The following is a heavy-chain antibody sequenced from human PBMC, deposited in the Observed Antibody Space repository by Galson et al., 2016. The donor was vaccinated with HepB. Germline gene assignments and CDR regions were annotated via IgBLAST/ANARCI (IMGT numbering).Heavy chain of an antibody. CDR2: ISGSGRST. J-gene: IGHJ4*02. CDR3: AKKGEMDTTL. V-gene: IGHV3-23*01. CDR1: GFTFSSYA. D-gene: IGHD5-24*01. Sequence: SLRLSCAASGFTFSSYAMTWVRQAPGKGLEWVSTISGSGRSTYYADSVKGRFTISRDNSKNTLYLQMNSLRAEDTAVYYCAKKGEMDTTLWGQGTLVTVSS.